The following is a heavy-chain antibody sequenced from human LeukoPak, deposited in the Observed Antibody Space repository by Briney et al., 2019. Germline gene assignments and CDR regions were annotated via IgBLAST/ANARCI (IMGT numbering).Heavy chain of an antibody. CDR3: AKEVIVAVIGESDAFDI. CDR2: IRYDGSNK. J-gene: IGHJ3*02. D-gene: IGHD2-21*01. V-gene: IGHV3-30*02. CDR1: GFTFSSYG. Sequence: GGSLRLSCAASGFTFSSYGMHWDRQAPGRGLEWVAFIRYDGSNKYYADSVKGRFTISRDNSKNTLYLQMNSLRAEDTAVYYCAKEVIVAVIGESDAFDIWGQGTMVTVSS.